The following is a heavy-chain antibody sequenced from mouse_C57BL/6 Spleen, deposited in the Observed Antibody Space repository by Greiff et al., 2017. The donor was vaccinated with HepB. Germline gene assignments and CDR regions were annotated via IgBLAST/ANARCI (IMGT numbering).Heavy chain of an antibody. CDR2: IRNKANGDTT. CDR3: ARGRPYAMDY. V-gene: IGHV7-3*01. J-gene: IGHJ4*01. D-gene: IGHD1-2*01. Sequence: DVKLVESGGGLVQPGGSLSLSCAASGFTFTDYYMSWVRQPPGKALEWLGFIRNKANGDTTEYSASVKGRFTISRDNSQSILYLQMNALRAEDSATYYCARGRPYAMDYWGQGTSVTVSS. CDR1: GFTFTDYY.